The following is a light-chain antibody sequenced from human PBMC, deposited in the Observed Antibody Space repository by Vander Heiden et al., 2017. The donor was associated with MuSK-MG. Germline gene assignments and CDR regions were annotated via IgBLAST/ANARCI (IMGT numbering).Light chain of an antibody. CDR2: QNR. Sequence: YEVTQPPSVSVSPGQTASITCSGDKLGDKYASWYQQKAGQSPELGIYQNRKRPAGIPERFSGSNSGNTATLTISETQAMDEADYYCQAGDSSSNMIFGGGTKLTVL. CDR1: KLGDKY. J-gene: IGLJ2*01. V-gene: IGLV3-1*01. CDR3: QAGDSSSNMI.